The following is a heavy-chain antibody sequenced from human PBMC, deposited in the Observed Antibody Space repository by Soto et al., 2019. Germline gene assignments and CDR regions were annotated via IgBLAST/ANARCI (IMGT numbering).Heavy chain of an antibody. CDR2: ISYDGSNK. Sequence: LRLSCAASGFTFSSYAMHWVRQAPGKGLEWVAVISYDGSNKYYADSVKGRFTISRDNSKNTLYLQMNSLRAEDTAVYYCASDYYDSSGYYYRRYFDYWGQGTLVTVSS. V-gene: IGHV3-30-3*01. J-gene: IGHJ4*02. D-gene: IGHD3-22*01. CDR1: GFTFSSYA. CDR3: ASDYYDSSGYYYRRYFDY.